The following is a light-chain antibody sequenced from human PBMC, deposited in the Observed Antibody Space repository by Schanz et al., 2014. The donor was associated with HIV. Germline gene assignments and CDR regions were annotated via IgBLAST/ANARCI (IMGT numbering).Light chain of an antibody. V-gene: IGLV1-40*01. CDR2: GNT. J-gene: IGLJ3*02. CDR3: QSYDTSLSVWV. Sequence: QSVLTQPPSVSGAPGQRVTISCTGSRSNIGAGYDVHWSQHLPGTAPKLLIYGNTNRPSGVPDRFSGSKSGTSVSLAISRLQSEDEADYYCQSYDTSLSVWVFGGGTKVTVL. CDR1: RSNIGAGYD.